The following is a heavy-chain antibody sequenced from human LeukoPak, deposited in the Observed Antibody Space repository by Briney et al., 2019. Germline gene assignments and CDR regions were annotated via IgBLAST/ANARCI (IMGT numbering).Heavy chain of an antibody. D-gene: IGHD4-11*01. CDR2: ISYSGST. CDR1: GGSISSSSYY. Sequence: SETLSLTCTVSGGSISSSSYYWSWIRQPPGKGLEWIGYISYSGSTNYNPSLKSRVTISVDTSKNQFSLKLSSVTAADTAVYYCARRNAYWHFDFWGRGTLVTVSS. CDR3: ARRNAYWHFDF. J-gene: IGHJ2*01. V-gene: IGHV4-61*05.